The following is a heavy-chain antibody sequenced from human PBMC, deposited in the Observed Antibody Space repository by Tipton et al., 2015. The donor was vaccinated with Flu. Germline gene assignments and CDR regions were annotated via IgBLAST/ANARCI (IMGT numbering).Heavy chain of an antibody. CDR3: ARVPLWFGELPSYGMDV. CDR1: GGSISGYY. Sequence: TLSLTCTVSGGSISGYYWSWIRQPPGKGLEWIGYIYYSGSTNYNPSLKSRVTISVDTSKNQFFLHLNSVTAADTAVYYCARVPLWFGELPSYGMDVWGQGTTVTVSS. D-gene: IGHD3-10*01. J-gene: IGHJ6*01. V-gene: IGHV4-59*01. CDR2: IYYSGST.